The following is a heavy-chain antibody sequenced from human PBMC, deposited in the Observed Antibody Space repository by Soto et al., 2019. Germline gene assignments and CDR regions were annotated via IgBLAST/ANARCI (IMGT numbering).Heavy chain of an antibody. CDR1: GFTFSSYG. CDR2: ISGSGTTA. J-gene: IGHJ3*02. D-gene: IGHD6-19*01. V-gene: IGHV3-23*01. CDR3: AKTTDGWFSAFEI. Sequence: SCAASGFTFSSYGMSWVRQAPGKGLEWVSAISGSGTTAYYADSVKGRFTFSRENSKSTMYLQISSLRAEDTAVYYCAKTTDGWFSAFEIWGQGTMVTVSS.